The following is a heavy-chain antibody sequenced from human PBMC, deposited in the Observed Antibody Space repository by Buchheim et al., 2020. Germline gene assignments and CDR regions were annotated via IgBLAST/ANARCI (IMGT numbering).Heavy chain of an antibody. V-gene: IGHV3-48*01. D-gene: IGHD2-2*01. CDR3: ARDTERHCSSTSCQLPPDYYYYGMDV. J-gene: IGHJ6*02. CDR1: GFTFSSYS. Sequence: EVQLVESGGGLVQPGGSLRLSCAASGFTFSSYSMNWVRQAPGKGLEWVSYISSSSSTIYYAESVKGRFTISRDNAKNSLSMQMNSLKAEDTAVYYCARDTERHCSSTSCQLPPDYYYYGMDVWGQGTT. CDR2: ISSSSSTI.